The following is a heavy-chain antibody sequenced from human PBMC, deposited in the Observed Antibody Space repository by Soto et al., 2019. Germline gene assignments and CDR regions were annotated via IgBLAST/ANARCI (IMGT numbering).Heavy chain of an antibody. Sequence: SETLSLTCTVSGGSISSGGYYWSWIRQHPGKGLEWIGYIYYSKSTYYNPSLKSRVTISLDTSKNQFSLKLTSVTAADTAVYYCARGGGITMVRGDAFDIWGQGTMVTVSS. CDR3: ARGGGITMVRGDAFDI. CDR1: GGSISSGGYY. D-gene: IGHD3-10*01. CDR2: IYYSKST. J-gene: IGHJ3*02. V-gene: IGHV4-31*03.